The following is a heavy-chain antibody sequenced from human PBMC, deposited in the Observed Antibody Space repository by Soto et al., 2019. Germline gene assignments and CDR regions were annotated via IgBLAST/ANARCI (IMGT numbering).Heavy chain of an antibody. CDR3: ARDPSTTGYYGLDV. V-gene: IGHV3-53*01. Sequence: GWSLRLSCGASVFTVKNYQMNWLRQAPGKGLEWVSVIYSGGVTYYPDSVKGRFTTIRDTSKNTVYLQMNSLRADDTAMYYCARDPSTTGYYGLDVWGQGTTVTVSS. CDR2: IYSGGVT. J-gene: IGHJ6*02. CDR1: VFTVKNYQ.